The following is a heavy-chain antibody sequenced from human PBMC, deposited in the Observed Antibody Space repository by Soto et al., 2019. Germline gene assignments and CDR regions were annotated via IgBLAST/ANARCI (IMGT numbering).Heavy chain of an antibody. V-gene: IGHV1-18*01. CDR1: GYTFTNFG. J-gene: IGHJ6*02. CDR3: ARDLIPMDD. CDR2: IRAYNGKT. D-gene: IGHD3-16*01. Sequence: QVQLVQSGAEVKKPGASVKVSCKASGYTFTNFGISWVRQAPGQWLEWMGWIRAYNGKTNYAQKLQGRVPLTTDTSTSTAYMELRSLRSDDTAVYYRARDLIPMDDWGPGTTCTFSS.